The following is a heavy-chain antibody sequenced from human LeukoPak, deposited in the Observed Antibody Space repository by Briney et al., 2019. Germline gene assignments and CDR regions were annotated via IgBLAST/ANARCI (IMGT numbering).Heavy chain of an antibody. V-gene: IGHV5-51*01. CDR3: ARPGSSGWRHRDAFDI. Sequence: GESLKISCKGSGYSFTSYWIGWVRQMPGKGLEWMGIIYPGDSDTRYSPSFQGQVTISADKSISTAYLRWSSLKASDTAMYYCARPGSSGWRHRDAFDIWGQGTMVTVSS. CDR2: IYPGDSDT. CDR1: GYSFTSYW. J-gene: IGHJ3*02. D-gene: IGHD6-19*01.